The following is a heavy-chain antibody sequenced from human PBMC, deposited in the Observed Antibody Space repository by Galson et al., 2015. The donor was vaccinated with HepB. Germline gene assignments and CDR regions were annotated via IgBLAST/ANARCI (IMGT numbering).Heavy chain of an antibody. CDR2: IFHSGST. CDR1: GGSISSVYW. V-gene: IGHV4-4*02. D-gene: IGHD6-13*01. CDR3: ARKDAASGTPGAFHI. Sequence: SETLSLTCTVSGGSISSVYWWNWVRQSPGKGLEWIGEIFHSGSTNYNPSLKSRVTISVDTSKNQFSLKLASVTAADTAVFYCARKDAASGTPGAFHIWGQGTTVTVS. J-gene: IGHJ3*02.